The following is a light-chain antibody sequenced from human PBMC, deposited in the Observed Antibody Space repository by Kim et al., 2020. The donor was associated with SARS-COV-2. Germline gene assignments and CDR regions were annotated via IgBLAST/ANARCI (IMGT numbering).Light chain of an antibody. J-gene: IGLJ3*02. V-gene: IGLV6-57*02. CDR2: EDN. CDR1: SGSIASNY. CDR3: QSYDSSNHMV. Sequence: KTLTISCPGSSGSIASNYVQWYPQRPGSAPTTVIYEDNQRPSGVPDRFSGSIDSSSNSASLTISGLKTEDEAGYYCQSYDSSNHMVFGGGTQLTVL.